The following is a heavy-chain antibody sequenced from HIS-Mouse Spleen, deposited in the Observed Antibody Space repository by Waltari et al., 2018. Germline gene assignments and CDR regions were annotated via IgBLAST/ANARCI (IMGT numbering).Heavy chain of an antibody. D-gene: IGHD2-15*01. CDR3: ARYCSGGSCYGGSFDY. Sequence: QVQLQESGPGLVKPSETLSLTCTVSGGSISSYYWSWIRQPAGKGLEWIGRLYTSGSTNYHPSLTSRVTRSVDTSKNQFSLKLSSVTAADTAVYYCARYCSGGSCYGGSFDYWGQGTLVTVSS. J-gene: IGHJ4*02. V-gene: IGHV4-4*07. CDR1: GGSISSYY. CDR2: LYTSGST.